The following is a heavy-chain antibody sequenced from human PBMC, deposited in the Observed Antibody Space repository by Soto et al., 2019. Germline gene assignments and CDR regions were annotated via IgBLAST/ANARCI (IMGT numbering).Heavy chain of an antibody. CDR3: AREGDFWSGYYDNWFDP. D-gene: IGHD3-3*01. J-gene: IGHJ5*02. Sequence: PSETLSLTCTVSGGSISSGDYYWSWIRQPPGKGLEWIGYIYYSGSTYYNPSLKSRVTISVDTSKNQFSLKLSSVTAADTAVYYCAREGDFWSGYYDNWFDPWGQGTLVTAPQ. CDR2: IYYSGST. CDR1: GGSISSGDYY. V-gene: IGHV4-30-4*01.